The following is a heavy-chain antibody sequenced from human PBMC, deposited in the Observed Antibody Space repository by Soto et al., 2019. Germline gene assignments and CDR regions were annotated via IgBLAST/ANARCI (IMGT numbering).Heavy chain of an antibody. Sequence: GGSLRLSCAASGFTVSSNYMSWVRQAPGKGLEWVSVIYSGGSTYYADSVKGRLTISRDNSKNTLYLQMNSLRAEDTAVYYCARPPRGCSGGSCYQVYWGQGTLVTVSS. CDR1: GFTVSSNY. V-gene: IGHV3-66*04. J-gene: IGHJ4*02. D-gene: IGHD2-15*01. CDR3: ARPPRGCSGGSCYQVY. CDR2: IYSGGST.